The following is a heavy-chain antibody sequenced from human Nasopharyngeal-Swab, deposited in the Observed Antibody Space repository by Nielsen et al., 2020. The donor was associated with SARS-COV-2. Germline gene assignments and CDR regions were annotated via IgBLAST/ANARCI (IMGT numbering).Heavy chain of an antibody. Sequence: SETLSLTCSLNGVSFSGYHWGWIRQSPGKRLEWIGGITRSGNTNYNPALKSRVIMSVPTSKDEFSLKLTYVTAADTAIYFCARVNNGGGIVPASYSFFMDVWGKGTSVAVSS. CDR3: ARVNNGGGIVPASYSFFMDV. CDR1: GVSFSGYH. V-gene: IGHV4-34*01. CDR2: ITRSGNT. D-gene: IGHD2-2*01. J-gene: IGHJ6*03.